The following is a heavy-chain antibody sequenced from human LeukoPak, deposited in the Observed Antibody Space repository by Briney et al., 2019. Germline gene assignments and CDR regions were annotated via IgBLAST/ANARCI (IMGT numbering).Heavy chain of an antibody. CDR3: ASRVLGY. V-gene: IGHV3-64*01. CDR1: GFTFSSYA. D-gene: IGHD3-16*01. Sequence: GGSLRLSRAASGFTFSSYAMHWVRQAPGKGLEYVSVISSNGGSTYYAYSVKCRFTISRDNSNNTLYLQMGSLGAEDMAGYYCASRVLGYWGQGTLVTVSS. CDR2: ISSNGGST. J-gene: IGHJ4*02.